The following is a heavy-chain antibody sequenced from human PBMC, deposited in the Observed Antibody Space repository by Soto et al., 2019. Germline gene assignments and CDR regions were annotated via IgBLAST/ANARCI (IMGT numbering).Heavy chain of an antibody. D-gene: IGHD6-13*01. CDR1: GYTFTSNW. CDR3: ARDHSIASSGAWWLDP. V-gene: IGHV1-46*01. Sequence: ASVKVSCKASGYTFTSNWIHWARRAPGQGLEWMGVINPSGDITKYAPKFQGRVTMTTDTSTSTIYMDLSSLTSEDTAVYYCARDHSIASSGAWWLDPWGQGTLVTVYS. CDR2: INPSGDIT. J-gene: IGHJ5*02.